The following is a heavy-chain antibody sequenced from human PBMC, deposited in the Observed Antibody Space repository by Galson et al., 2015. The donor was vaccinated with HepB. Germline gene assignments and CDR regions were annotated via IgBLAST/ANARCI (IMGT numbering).Heavy chain of an antibody. Sequence: SVKVSCKASGGTFSSYAISWVRQAPGQGLEWMGRIIPILGIANYAQKFQGRVTITADKSTSTAYMELSSLRSEDTAVYYCARPPGGSGKHDAFDIWGQGTMVTVSS. CDR1: GGTFSSYA. D-gene: IGHD3-10*01. CDR2: IIPILGIA. J-gene: IGHJ3*02. CDR3: ARPPGGSGKHDAFDI. V-gene: IGHV1-69*04.